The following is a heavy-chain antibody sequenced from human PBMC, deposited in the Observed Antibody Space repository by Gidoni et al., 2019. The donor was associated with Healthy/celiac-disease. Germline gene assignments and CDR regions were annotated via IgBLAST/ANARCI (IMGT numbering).Heavy chain of an antibody. CDR1: GGSISSGGYS. J-gene: IGHJ3*02. Sequence: QVQLQESGPGLVKPSQTLSLPCSVSGGSISSGGYSWRWIRQPPGKGLEWIGYIYYSGSTYYNPSLKSRVTISVDTSKNQFSLKLSSVTAADTAVYYCARDRTDYYDSSGHMGDAFDIWGQGTMVTVSS. D-gene: IGHD3-22*01. CDR2: IYYSGST. V-gene: IGHV4-30-4*07. CDR3: ARDRTDYYDSSGHMGDAFDI.